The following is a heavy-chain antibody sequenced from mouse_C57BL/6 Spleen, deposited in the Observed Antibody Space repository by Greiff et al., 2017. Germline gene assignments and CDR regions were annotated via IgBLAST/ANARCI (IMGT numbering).Heavy chain of an antibody. Sequence: QVQLQQSGPELVKPGASVKISCKASGYAFSSSWMNWVKQRPGKGLEWIGLIYPGDGDTNYNGQFKGKATLTADKSSSTAYMQLSSLTSRDTAVYSCAREGGSWYYFDYWGQGTTLTVSS. CDR3: AREGGSWYYFDY. CDR2: IYPGDGDT. D-gene: IGHD1-1*02. J-gene: IGHJ2*01. CDR1: GYAFSSSW. V-gene: IGHV1-82*01.